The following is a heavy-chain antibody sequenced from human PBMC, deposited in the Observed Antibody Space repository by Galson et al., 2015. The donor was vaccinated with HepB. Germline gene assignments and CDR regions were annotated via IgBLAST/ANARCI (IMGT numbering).Heavy chain of an antibody. CDR3: AEADGSTWYDAFDV. CDR2: FTGSGGGT. Sequence: SLRLSCATAGFTFSSYAMTWVRQAPGKGLEWVSTFTGSGGGTYYADSVKGRLTISRDNSKNTLYLQMNSLRVEDTALYYCAEADGSTWYDAFDVWGQGTMVTVSS. CDR1: GFTFSSYA. D-gene: IGHD6-13*01. J-gene: IGHJ3*01. V-gene: IGHV3-23*01.